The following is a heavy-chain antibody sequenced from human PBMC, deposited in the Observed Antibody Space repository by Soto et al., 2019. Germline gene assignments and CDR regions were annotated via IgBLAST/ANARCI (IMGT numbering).Heavy chain of an antibody. D-gene: IGHD3-3*01. CDR3: ARGAPEWVIRPGVRP. J-gene: IGHJ5*02. Sequence: ASVKVSCKASGYTFTSYGISWVRQAPGKGLEWMGWISAYNCNTNYAQKLQGRVTMTTDTSTSTPYMELRSLRSDDTAVYYCARGAPEWVIRPGVRPWGQGTLVTGSS. CDR1: GYTFTSYG. V-gene: IGHV1-18*04. CDR2: ISAYNCNT.